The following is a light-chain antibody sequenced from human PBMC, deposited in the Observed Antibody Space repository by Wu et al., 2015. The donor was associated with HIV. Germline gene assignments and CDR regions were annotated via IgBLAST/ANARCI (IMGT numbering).Light chain of an antibody. Sequence: EIVLKQSPGTLSLSVGDRAALSCRASQSITHNYLAWYQQRPGQAPRLLIYETSNGATGIPDRFVGSGSGTEFTLTINRLEPEDFAIFYCQQYGGSPITFGQGTRLEI. CDR3: QQYGGSPIT. V-gene: IGKV3-20*01. J-gene: IGKJ5*01. CDR1: QSITHNY. CDR2: ETS.